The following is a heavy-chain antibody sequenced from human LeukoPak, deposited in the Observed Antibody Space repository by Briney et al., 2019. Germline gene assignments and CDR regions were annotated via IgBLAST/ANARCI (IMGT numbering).Heavy chain of an antibody. CDR2: ISDDGSHT. CDR1: GFTLSSFG. J-gene: IGHJ2*01. CDR3: AKDADTATIIYWYFDL. D-gene: IGHD5-18*01. Sequence: GGSLRLSCTASGFTLSSFGMHWVRQAPGKGLEWVAVISDDGSHTYYADSVKGRFTISRDNSKNTLYLQLNSLRTEDTAVYYCAKDADTATIIYWYFDLWGRGTLVTVSS. V-gene: IGHV3-30*18.